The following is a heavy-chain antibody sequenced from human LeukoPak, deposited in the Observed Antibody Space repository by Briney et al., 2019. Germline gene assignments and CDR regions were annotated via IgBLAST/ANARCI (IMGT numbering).Heavy chain of an antibody. Sequence: SETLSLTCTVSGGSISSSSYYWGWIRQPPGKGLEWIGSIYYSGSTYYNPSLKSRVTISVDTSKNQFSLKLSSVTAADTAVYYCARDPRRYDSSGYYSDYWGQGTLVTVSS. J-gene: IGHJ4*02. D-gene: IGHD3-22*01. V-gene: IGHV4-39*07. CDR2: IYYSGST. CDR3: ARDPRRYDSSGYYSDY. CDR1: GGSISSSSYY.